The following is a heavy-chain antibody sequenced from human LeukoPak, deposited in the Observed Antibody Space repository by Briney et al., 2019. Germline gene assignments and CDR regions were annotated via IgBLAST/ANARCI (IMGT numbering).Heavy chain of an antibody. D-gene: IGHD6-19*01. V-gene: IGHV3-23*01. CDR3: AKTTAGYSSGRYPGWPVDY. Sequence: GSLRLSCAASGLTFSSYAIYWVRQAPGKGLEWVSGISGSGGDTYFADSVKGRFTISRDNSKNTVFLQVDSLRAEDTAVYYCAKTTAGYSSGRYPGWPVDYWGQGTLVTVSS. J-gene: IGHJ4*02. CDR1: GLTFSSYA. CDR2: ISGSGGDT.